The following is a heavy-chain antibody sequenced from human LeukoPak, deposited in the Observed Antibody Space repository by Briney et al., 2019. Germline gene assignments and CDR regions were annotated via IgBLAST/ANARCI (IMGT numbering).Heavy chain of an antibody. CDR1: GGSISHYY. Sequence: PSETLSLICTVSGGSISHYYWSWIRQPPGKGLEWIGRIYTSGSTNYNLSLKQRVTMSVDTYKNQFSLKLRSVTTADTAVYYFARDYDILRGYYWASFDYWGQGTLVTVTS. J-gene: IGHJ4*02. CDR3: ARDYDILRGYYWASFDY. V-gene: IGHV4-4*07. CDR2: IYTSGST. D-gene: IGHD3-9*01.